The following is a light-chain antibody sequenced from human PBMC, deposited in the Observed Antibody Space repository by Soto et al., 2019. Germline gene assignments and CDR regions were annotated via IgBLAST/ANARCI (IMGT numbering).Light chain of an antibody. CDR1: QSVSSY. CDR3: QQRSKWPWT. Sequence: SVLTQSPTHLYWSTGERANISCMASQSVSSYLAWYQQKPGQAPRLLIYDASNRATGIPARFSDSGSGTDFTLTISSLEPEDFAVYYCQQRSKWPWTFGQGAKV. CDR2: DAS. J-gene: IGKJ1*01. V-gene: IGKV3-11*01.